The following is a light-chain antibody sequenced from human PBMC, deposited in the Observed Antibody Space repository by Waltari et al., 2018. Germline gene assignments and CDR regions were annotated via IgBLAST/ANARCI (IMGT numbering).Light chain of an antibody. CDR2: GAS. J-gene: IGKJ1*01. CDR1: QSVTSSS. Sequence: VLTQSPGTLSLSPGERATLSCRGSQSVTSSSLTWYQQKPGQAPRLLIYGASRRATGIPDRFSGSGSGTDFTLTISRLEPEDSAVFYCQHYSNSRWTFGPGTKVEV. V-gene: IGKV3-20*01. CDR3: QHYSNSRWT.